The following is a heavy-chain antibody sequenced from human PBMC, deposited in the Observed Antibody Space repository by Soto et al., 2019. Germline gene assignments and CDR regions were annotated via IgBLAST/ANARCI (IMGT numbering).Heavy chain of an antibody. CDR1: GGSISSGGYY. CDR3: ARDASDSSCWYLDY. V-gene: IGHV4-31*03. CDR2: IYYSGST. D-gene: IGHD6-19*01. J-gene: IGHJ4*02. Sequence: QVQLQESGPGLVKPSQTLSLTCTVSGGSISSGGYYWSWIRQHPGKGLEWIGYIYYSGSTYYNPSLKIRFTISVGTSKNQFSLKLSSVTAADTAVYYWARDASDSSCWYLDYWGQRTLVAVSS.